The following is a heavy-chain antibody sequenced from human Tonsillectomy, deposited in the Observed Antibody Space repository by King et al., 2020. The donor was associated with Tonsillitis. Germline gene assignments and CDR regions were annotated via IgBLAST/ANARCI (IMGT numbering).Heavy chain of an antibody. V-gene: IGHV3-33*05. CDR3: ARGGGSYENYGMDV. J-gene: IGHJ6*02. CDR1: GFTFSSYG. D-gene: IGHD1-26*01. CDR2: ISYDGSNT. Sequence: VQLVESGGGAVQPGKSLRLSCAASGFTFSSYGMHWVRQAPGKRLEWVAVISYDGSNTYYGGSVKGRFTMSRDNSKNTLYLQMNSLRAEDTAVYYCARGGGSYENYGMDVWGQGTTVTVSS.